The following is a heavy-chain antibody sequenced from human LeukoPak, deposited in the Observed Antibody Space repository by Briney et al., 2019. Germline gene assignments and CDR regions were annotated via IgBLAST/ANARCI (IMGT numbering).Heavy chain of an antibody. CDR1: GFTFSDYY. D-gene: IGHD3-16*02. V-gene: IGHV3-11*01. J-gene: IGHJ4*02. Sequence: GGSLRLSCAASGFTFSDYYMSWIRQAPGKGLEWVSYISSSGSTIYYADSVKGRFTISRDNSKNTLYLQMNSLRAEDTAVYYCAKDKRITFGGVIVFDYWGQGTLVTVSS. CDR2: ISSSGSTI. CDR3: AKDKRITFGGVIVFDY.